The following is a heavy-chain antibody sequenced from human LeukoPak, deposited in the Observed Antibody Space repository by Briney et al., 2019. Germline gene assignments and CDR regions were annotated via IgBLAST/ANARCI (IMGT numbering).Heavy chain of an antibody. D-gene: IGHD3-22*01. Sequence: PSETLSLTCTVSGGSISSSSYYWGWIRQPPGKGLEWIGSIYYSGSTYYNPSLKSRVTISVDTSKNQFSLKLSSVTAADTAVYYCARSSMYYYDSSGYWDYWGQGTLVTVSS. CDR1: GGSISSSSYY. V-gene: IGHV4-39*01. CDR3: ARSSMYYYDSSGYWDY. J-gene: IGHJ4*02. CDR2: IYYSGST.